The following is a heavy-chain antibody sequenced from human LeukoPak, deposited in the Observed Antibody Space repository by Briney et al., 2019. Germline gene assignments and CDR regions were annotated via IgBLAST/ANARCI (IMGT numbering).Heavy chain of an antibody. CDR1: GFTFSTYG. Sequence: PGGSLILSCAASGFTFSTYGMHWVRQAPGKGLEWVAVISHDGSNKYYAGSVKGRFTISRDNSKNTLYLQMNSLRAEDTAVYYCAKITISGYHYPAGVDYWGQGTLVTVSS. CDR3: AKITISGYHYPAGVDY. J-gene: IGHJ4*02. CDR2: ISHDGSNK. D-gene: IGHD3-22*01. V-gene: IGHV3-30*18.